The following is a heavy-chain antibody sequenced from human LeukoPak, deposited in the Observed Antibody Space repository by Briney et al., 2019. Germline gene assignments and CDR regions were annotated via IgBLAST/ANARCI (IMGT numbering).Heavy chain of an antibody. CDR3: AKEVGGSGSF. V-gene: IGHV3-7*01. D-gene: IGHD3-10*01. J-gene: IGHJ4*02. CDR1: GFTFSDYW. Sequence: GGSLRLSCAASGFTFSDYWMTWVRQAPGKGLEWVANIKQNGSQKYYVDSVKGRFTISRDNAKNSLYLQMNSLRAEDTAVYYCAKEVGGSGSFWGQGTLVTVSS. CDR2: IKQNGSQK.